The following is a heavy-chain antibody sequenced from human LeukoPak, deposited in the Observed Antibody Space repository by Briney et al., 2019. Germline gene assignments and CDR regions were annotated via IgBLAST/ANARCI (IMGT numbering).Heavy chain of an antibody. CDR3: ARDRSASGFDP. Sequence: SETLSLTCTVSGGSISSYYWSWIRQPPGKGLEWDGYIYYSGSTNYNPSLKSRVTISVDTSKNQFSLKLSSVTAADTAVYYCARDRSASGFDPWGQGTLVTVSS. CDR1: GGSISSYY. D-gene: IGHD3-10*01. CDR2: IYYSGST. J-gene: IGHJ5*02. V-gene: IGHV4-59*01.